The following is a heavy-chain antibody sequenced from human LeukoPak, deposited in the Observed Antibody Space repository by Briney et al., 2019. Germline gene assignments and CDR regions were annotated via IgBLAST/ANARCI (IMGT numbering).Heavy chain of an antibody. J-gene: IGHJ3*01. V-gene: IGHV5-51*01. D-gene: IGHD4-17*01. CDR1: GYSFTNYW. CDR3: ASDYGYPNNAFDV. CDR2: IYPADSDT. Sequence: GESLKISCKGSGYSFTNYWIGWVRQMPGKGLEWMGMIYPADSDTRYRPSFQGQVTISADKSISTAYLQWISLKAPDTAIYYCASDYGYPNNAFDVWGQGTMVKVSS.